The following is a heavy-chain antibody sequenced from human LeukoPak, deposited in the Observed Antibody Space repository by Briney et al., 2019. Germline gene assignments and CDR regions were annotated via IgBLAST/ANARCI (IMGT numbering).Heavy chain of an antibody. CDR3: TRESRPFCPFAY. D-gene: IGHD2-2*01. Sequence: PPWTLPQTLRVTGGFNHITKYCSRVRQASGKGLEWIGEISHGGTTNYNPSLRSRVAMSLDRANNQFSLSLTSVTAADTAVYYCTRESRPFCPFAYWGQGVLVTVSS. CDR2: ISHGGTT. V-gene: IGHV4-4*03. J-gene: IGHJ4*02. CDR1: GGFNHITKY.